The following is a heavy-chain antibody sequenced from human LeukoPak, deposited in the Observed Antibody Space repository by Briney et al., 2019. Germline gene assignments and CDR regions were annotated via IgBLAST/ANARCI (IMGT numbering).Heavy chain of an antibody. J-gene: IGHJ4*02. D-gene: IGHD3-22*01. CDR1: GFTFSSYG. CDR3: AKWGVNYYDSSGYETPVDY. CDR2: ISYDGSNK. Sequence: PGGSLRLSCAASGFTFSSYGMHWVRQAPGKGLEWVAVISYDGSNKYYADSVKGRFTISRDNSKSTLYLQMNSLRAEDTAVYYCAKWGVNYYDSSGYETPVDYWGQGTLVTVSS. V-gene: IGHV3-30*18.